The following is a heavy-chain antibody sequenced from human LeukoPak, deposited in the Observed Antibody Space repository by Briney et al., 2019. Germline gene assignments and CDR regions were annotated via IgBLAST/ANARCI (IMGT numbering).Heavy chain of an antibody. J-gene: IGHJ3*02. CDR1: GGSISSYY. CDR2: IYTSGSN. Sequence: SETLSLTCTVSGGSISSYYWSWIRQPAGKGLEWIGRIYTSGSNNYNPSLKSRVTISVDTSKNQFSLKLSSVTAADTAVYYCARTPRILNAFDIWGQGTMVTVSS. V-gene: IGHV4-4*07. D-gene: IGHD2-15*01. CDR3: ARTPRILNAFDI.